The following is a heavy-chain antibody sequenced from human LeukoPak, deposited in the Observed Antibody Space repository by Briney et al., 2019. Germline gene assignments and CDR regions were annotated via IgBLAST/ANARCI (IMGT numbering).Heavy chain of an antibody. CDR1: GGSISSYY. D-gene: IGHD3-10*01. CDR2: IYYSGST. Sequence: SETLSLTCTVSGGSISSYYWSWIRQPPGKGLEWIGYIYYSGSTNYNPSLKSRVTISVDTSKNQFSLKLSSVTAADTAVYYCARSTYGSGGYGMDVWGQGTTVTVSS. CDR3: ARSTYGSGGYGMDV. J-gene: IGHJ6*02. V-gene: IGHV4-59*08.